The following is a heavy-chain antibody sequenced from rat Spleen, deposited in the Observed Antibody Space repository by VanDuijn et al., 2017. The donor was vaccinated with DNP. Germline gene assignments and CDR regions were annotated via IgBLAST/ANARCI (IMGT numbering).Heavy chain of an antibody. CDR3: ASWAPIAPLSTSNY. CDR1: GFTFSDYN. V-gene: IGHV5-22*01. Sequence: EVQLVESGGGLVQPGRSLKLSCAASGFTFSDYNMVWVRQAPTKGLEWVAYIRYDGVGTKYGDSVKGRFTISRDNAENTVYLQMSSLRSEDTATYYCASWAPIAPLSTSNYWGQGVMVTVSS. CDR2: IRYDGVGT. J-gene: IGHJ2*01. D-gene: IGHD1-2*01.